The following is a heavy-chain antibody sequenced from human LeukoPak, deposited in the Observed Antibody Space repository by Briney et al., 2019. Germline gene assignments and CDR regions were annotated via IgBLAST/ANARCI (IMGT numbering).Heavy chain of an antibody. CDR1: GGSISSGGYY. CDR3: ARRFGYCSGGSCYDFDY. J-gene: IGHJ4*02. CDR2: IYHSGST. D-gene: IGHD2-15*01. V-gene: IGHV4-30-2*01. Sequence: SQTLSLTCTVSGGSISSGGYYWSWIRQPPGKGLEWIGYIYHSGSTYYNPSLKSRVTISVDTSKNQFSLKLSSVTAADTAVYYCARRFGYCSGGSCYDFDYWGQGTLVTVSS.